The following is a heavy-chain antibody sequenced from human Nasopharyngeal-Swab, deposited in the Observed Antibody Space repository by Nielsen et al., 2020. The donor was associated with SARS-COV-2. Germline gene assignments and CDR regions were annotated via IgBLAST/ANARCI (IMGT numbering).Heavy chain of an antibody. CDR2: INSDGSST. D-gene: IGHD6-13*01. Sequence: GGSPRLPCAALGFTFSSYWMPRGRQAPGKGLVWVSRINSDGSSTSYADSVKGRFTISRDNAKNTLYLQMNSLRAEDTAVYYCARGGSSSWYGDFDYWGQGTLVTVSS. CDR1: GFTFSSYW. V-gene: IGHV3-74*01. CDR3: ARGGSSSWYGDFDY. J-gene: IGHJ4*02.